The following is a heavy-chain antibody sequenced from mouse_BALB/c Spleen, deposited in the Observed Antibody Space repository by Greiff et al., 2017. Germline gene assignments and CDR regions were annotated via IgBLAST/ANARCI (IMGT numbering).Heavy chain of an antibody. CDR2: ISSGSSTI. J-gene: IGHJ3*01. CDR1: GFTFSSFG. V-gene: IGHV5-17*02. Sequence: EVHLVESGGGLVQPGGSRKLSCAASGFTFSSFGMHWVRQAPEKGLEWVAYISSGSSTIYYADTVKGRFTISRDNPKNTLFLQMTSLRSEDTAMYYCARLDGAYWGQGTLVTVSA. CDR3: ARLDGAY.